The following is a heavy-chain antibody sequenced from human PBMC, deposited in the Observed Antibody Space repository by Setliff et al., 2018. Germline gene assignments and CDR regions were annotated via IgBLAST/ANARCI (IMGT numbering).Heavy chain of an antibody. D-gene: IGHD6-19*01. V-gene: IGHV4-38-2*02. CDR1: GYSISSGYI. Sequence: SETLSLTCTVSGYSISSGYIWGWIRQPPGKWLEWVGNIGHTGSIYYNPSLKSRLTISRDTSKNQVSLKLSSVTAADTAVYYCASIAVAETSDYWGQGTLVTVSS. CDR3: ASIAVAETSDY. J-gene: IGHJ4*02. CDR2: IGHTGSI.